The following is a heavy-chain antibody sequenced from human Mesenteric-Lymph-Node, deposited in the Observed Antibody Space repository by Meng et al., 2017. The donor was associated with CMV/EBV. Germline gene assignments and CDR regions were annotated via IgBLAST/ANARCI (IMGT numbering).Heavy chain of an antibody. Sequence: FSSYGSSWVRKAPGQGLEWMGGIIPIFGTANYAQKFQGRVTITADKSTSTAYMELSSLRSEDTAVYYCARTYCSSTSCYAAYYFDYWGQGTLVTVSS. CDR3: ARTYCSSTSCYAAYYFDY. CDR2: IIPIFGTA. V-gene: IGHV1-69*06. CDR1: FSSYG. J-gene: IGHJ4*02. D-gene: IGHD2-2*01.